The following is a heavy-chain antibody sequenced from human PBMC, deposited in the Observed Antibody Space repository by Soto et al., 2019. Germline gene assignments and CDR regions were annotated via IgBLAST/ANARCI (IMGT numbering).Heavy chain of an antibody. D-gene: IGHD6-25*01. J-gene: IGHJ6*02. CDR1: GFTFSSYG. V-gene: IGHV3-33*01. Sequence: GGSLRLSCAASGFTFSSYGMHWVRQAPGKGLEWVAVIWYDGSNKYYADSVKGRFTISRDNSKNTLYLQMNSLRAEDTAVYYCARDRLKYYYYYGMDVRGQGTTVTVSS. CDR2: IWYDGSNK. CDR3: ARDRLKYYYYYGMDV.